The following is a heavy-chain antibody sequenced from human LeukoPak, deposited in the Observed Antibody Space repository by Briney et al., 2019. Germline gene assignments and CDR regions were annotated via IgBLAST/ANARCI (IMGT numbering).Heavy chain of an antibody. CDR1: ELTFTTYG. CDR2: IYYDGSNI. V-gene: IGHV3-33*01. Sequence: PGGSLRLSCAASELTFTTYGMHWVRQAPGKGLEWVAFIYYDGSNIYYADYVKGRFTISRDISKNTLYPQMDSLRAEDTAIYYCARDWKTNSFDYWGQGTLVTVSS. CDR3: ARDWKTNSFDY. D-gene: IGHD1-1*01. J-gene: IGHJ4*02.